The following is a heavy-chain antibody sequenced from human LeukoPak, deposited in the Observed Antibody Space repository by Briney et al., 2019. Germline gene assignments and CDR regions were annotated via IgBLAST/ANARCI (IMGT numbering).Heavy chain of an antibody. J-gene: IGHJ4*02. V-gene: IGHV3-33*08. CDR1: GFTFSSYA. Sequence: GGSLRLSCAVSGFTFSSYAIHWVRQAPGKGLEWVAVIWYDGSNKYYADSVKGRFTISRDNSKNTLYLQMNSLRAEDTAVYYCARDFDYWGQGTLVTVSS. CDR2: IWYDGSNK. CDR3: ARDFDY.